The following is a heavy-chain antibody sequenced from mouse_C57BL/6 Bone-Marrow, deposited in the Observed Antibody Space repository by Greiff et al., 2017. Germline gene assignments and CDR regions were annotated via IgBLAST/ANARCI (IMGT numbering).Heavy chain of an antibody. Sequence: EVHLVESGGGLVKPGGSLKLSCAASGFTFSRYAMSWVRQTPEKRLEWVATISDGGSYTYYPDNVKGRFTISRDNAKNNLYLQMSHLKSEDTAMYYCARDLYGSSYQFAYWGQGTLVTVSA. V-gene: IGHV5-4*01. D-gene: IGHD1-1*01. CDR3: ARDLYGSSYQFAY. CDR2: ISDGGSYT. CDR1: GFTFSRYA. J-gene: IGHJ3*01.